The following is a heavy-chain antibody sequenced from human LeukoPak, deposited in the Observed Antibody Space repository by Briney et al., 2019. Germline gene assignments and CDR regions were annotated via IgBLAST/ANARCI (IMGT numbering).Heavy chain of an antibody. CDR3: AGGDDYGDYKYDY. CDR1: GFTVSSNY. Sequence: GGSLRLSCAASGFTVSSNYMSWVRQAPGKGLEWVSVIYSGGSTYYADSVKGRFTISRDNSKNTLHLQMNSLRAEDTAVYYCAGGDDYGDYKYDYWGQGTLVTVSS. J-gene: IGHJ4*02. V-gene: IGHV3-66*01. CDR2: IYSGGST. D-gene: IGHD4-17*01.